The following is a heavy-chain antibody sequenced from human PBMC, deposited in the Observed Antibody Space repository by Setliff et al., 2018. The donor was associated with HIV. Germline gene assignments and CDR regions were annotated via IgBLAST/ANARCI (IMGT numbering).Heavy chain of an antibody. CDR3: AKTTPQPHYYYYVDV. J-gene: IGHJ6*03. CDR2: ISASNGNT. V-gene: IGHV1-18*01. D-gene: IGHD4-17*01. CDR1: GYIFSTYG. Sequence: GASVKVSCKASGYIFSTYGISWVRQAPGQGLEWMGWISASNGNTHYAQKVQGRVTLTTDTSTNTAYMELRSPRSDDAAVYYCAKTTPQPHYYYYVDVWGKGTTVTVSS.